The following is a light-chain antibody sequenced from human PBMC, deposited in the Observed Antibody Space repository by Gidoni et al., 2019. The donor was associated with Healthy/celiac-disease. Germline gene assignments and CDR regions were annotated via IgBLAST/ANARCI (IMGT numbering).Light chain of an antibody. V-gene: IGLV2-11*01. J-gene: IGLJ2*01. Sequence: QSALTQPRAVSGSPGQAVTISGPGTSSDVGGYNYVPWYQQHPGKAPKLMIYDVSKRPSGVPDRFSGSKSSNTASLTISGLQAEEEADYYCCSYAGSYTVVFGGGTKLTVL. CDR1: SSDVGGYNY. CDR3: CSYAGSYTVV. CDR2: DVS.